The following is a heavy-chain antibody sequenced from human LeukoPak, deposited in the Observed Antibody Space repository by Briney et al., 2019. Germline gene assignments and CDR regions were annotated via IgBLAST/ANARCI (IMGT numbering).Heavy chain of an antibody. J-gene: IGHJ4*02. CDR2: IYYSGST. V-gene: IGHV4-30-4*01. CDR1: GGSISSGDYY. CDR3: AREEAVTTDFEPYRSVDY. Sequence: PSETLSLTCTVSGGSISSGDYYWSWIRQPPGKGLEWIGYIYYSGSTYYNPSLKSRVTISVDTSKNQFSLKLSSVTAADTAVYYCAREEAVTTDFEPYRSVDYWGQGTLVTVSS. D-gene: IGHD4-11*01.